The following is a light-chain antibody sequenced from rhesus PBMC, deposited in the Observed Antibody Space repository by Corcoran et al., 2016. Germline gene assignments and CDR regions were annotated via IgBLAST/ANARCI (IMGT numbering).Light chain of an antibody. V-gene: IGKV1-25*01. Sequence: DIQMTQSPSSLSASIGDRVTITCRASQDITSDLAWYQQKPGETPNLLISEASSLQSGIPSRFSGNGSWTDFTLTISSLQSEDFATYYCQHYYSTPWTFGQGTKVEIK. CDR2: EAS. CDR3: QHYYSTPWT. CDR1: QDITSD. J-gene: IGKJ1*01.